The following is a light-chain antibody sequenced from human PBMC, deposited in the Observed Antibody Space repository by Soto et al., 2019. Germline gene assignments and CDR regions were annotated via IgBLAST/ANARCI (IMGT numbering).Light chain of an antibody. V-gene: IGKV3-11*01. CDR3: QQRSNWIT. Sequence: ENVLTQSPATLSLSPGERATLSCRASQSVSTYLGWYQQQPGQAPRLLIYDASNRATGIPARFSGSGSGTDFTLTISSLEPEDFAVYYCQQRSNWITSGQGTRLEIK. CDR2: DAS. J-gene: IGKJ5*01. CDR1: QSVSTY.